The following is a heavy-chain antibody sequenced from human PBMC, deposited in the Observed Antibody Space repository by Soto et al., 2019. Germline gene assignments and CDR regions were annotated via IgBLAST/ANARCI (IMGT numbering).Heavy chain of an antibody. V-gene: IGHV1-18*01. CDR3: ARVLGYNSSWWRHTAFDI. Sequence: ASVKVSCKTSGYTFTNYDISWVRQAPGQGLEWMGWISAHTGNTNYAQKFQGRVTMTTDTSTSTAYMELRSLRSDDTAVYYCARVLGYNSSWWRHTAFDIWGQGTMVTVS. J-gene: IGHJ3*02. D-gene: IGHD6-13*01. CDR2: ISAHTGNT. CDR1: GYTFTNYD.